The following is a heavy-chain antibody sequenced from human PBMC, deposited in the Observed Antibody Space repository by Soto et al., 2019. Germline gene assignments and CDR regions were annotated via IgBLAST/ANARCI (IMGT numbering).Heavy chain of an antibody. J-gene: IGHJ6*02. V-gene: IGHV3-53*01. Sequence: GGSLRLSCGASGFTVSGNSLSWVRQAPGKGLEWVSYIYNHSTTYYADSVRGRFTLTRDNSKNTLYLQMNNLRGEDTAVYYCARDGGSGTAVAGIQYSGMDVWGQGTTVTVSS. CDR2: IYNHSTT. CDR1: GFTVSGNS. D-gene: IGHD6-19*01. CDR3: ARDGGSGTAVAGIQYSGMDV.